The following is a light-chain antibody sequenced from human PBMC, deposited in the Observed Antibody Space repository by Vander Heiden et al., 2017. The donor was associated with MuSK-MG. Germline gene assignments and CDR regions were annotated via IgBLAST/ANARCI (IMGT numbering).Light chain of an antibody. Sequence: IVMTQSPLSLPVTPGEPASISCRSSQSLLYSSRYNYLDWYLQKPGQSPQLLIYLGSDRASGVPDRFSGSGSGTDFTLKISRVEAEDVGVYYCMQALQTPRTFGQGTKVEIK. J-gene: IGKJ1*01. CDR1: QSLLYSSRYNY. CDR3: MQALQTPRT. CDR2: LGS. V-gene: IGKV2-28*01.